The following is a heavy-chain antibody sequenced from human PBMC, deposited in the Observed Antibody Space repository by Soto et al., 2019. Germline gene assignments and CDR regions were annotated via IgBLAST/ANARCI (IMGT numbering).Heavy chain of an antibody. CDR3: ARDQIAVAGYYYYYGMDV. J-gene: IGHJ6*02. D-gene: IGHD6-19*01. V-gene: IGHV4-31*03. CDR1: GVSISSGGYY. Sequence: SETLSLTCTVSGVSISSGGYYWSWIRQHPGKGLEWIGYIYYSGSTYYNPSLKSRVTISVDTSKNQFSLKLSSVTAADTAVYYCARDQIAVAGYYYYYGMDVWGQGTTVTVSS. CDR2: IYYSGST.